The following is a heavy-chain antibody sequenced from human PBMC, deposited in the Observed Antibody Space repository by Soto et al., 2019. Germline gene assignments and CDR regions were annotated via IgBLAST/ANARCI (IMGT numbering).Heavy chain of an antibody. J-gene: IGHJ4*02. CDR1: GFTFSSYA. D-gene: IGHD2-2*01. CDR3: ARGPSSLTRFDY. V-gene: IGHV3-30-3*01. Sequence: SLRLSCAASGFTFSSYAMHWVRQAPGKGLEWVAAISYDGSNKYYVDSVKGRFTISRDNSKNTLYLQMNSLRAEDTDVYYCARGPSSLTRFDYWGQGTLVTV. CDR2: ISYDGSNK.